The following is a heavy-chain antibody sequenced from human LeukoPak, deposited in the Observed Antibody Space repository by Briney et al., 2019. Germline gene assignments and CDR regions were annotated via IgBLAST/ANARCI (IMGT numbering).Heavy chain of an antibody. CDR2: IHTGGST. D-gene: IGHD1-26*01. CDR1: GDSINSANYF. V-gene: IGHV4-61*02. Sequence: SPTLSLTCTVSGDSINSANYFWSWIRQPAGKGLEWIGRIHTGGSTTYSPSLKSRVTLSIDTSKNQFFLNLTSVTAADTAVYFCARDTHESGFDNWGQGTLATVSS. J-gene: IGHJ4*02. CDR3: ARDTHESGFDN.